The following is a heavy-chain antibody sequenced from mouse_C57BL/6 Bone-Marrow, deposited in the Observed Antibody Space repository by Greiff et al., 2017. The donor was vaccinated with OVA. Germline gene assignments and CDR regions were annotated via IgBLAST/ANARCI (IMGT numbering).Heavy chain of an antibody. CDR1: GYTFTEYT. CDR3: ARHSLYYYGSSYAMDY. V-gene: IGHV1-62-2*01. CDR2: FYPGSGSI. J-gene: IGHJ4*01. Sequence: VQLKESGAELVKPGASVKLSCKASGYTFTEYTIHWVKQRSGQGLEWIGWFYPGSGSIKYNEKFKDKATLTADKSSSTVYMELSRLTSEDSAVYFCARHSLYYYGSSYAMDYWGQGTSVTVSS. D-gene: IGHD1-1*01.